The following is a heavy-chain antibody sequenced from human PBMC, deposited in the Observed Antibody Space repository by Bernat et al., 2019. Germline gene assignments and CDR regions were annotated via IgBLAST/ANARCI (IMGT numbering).Heavy chain of an antibody. CDR3: AKFTLTNWAVD. Sequence: EVQLLESGGGLVQPGGSLRLSCAASGFTFSNYAMSWVHQAPGKGLEWVTGISSSGGTTYQADSVKGRFTISRDNSKNTLYLQMNSLRAEDTALYYCAKFTLTNWAVDWGQGTLVTVSS. D-gene: IGHD2-8*01. CDR2: ISSSGGTT. CDR1: GFTFSNYA. V-gene: IGHV3-23*01. J-gene: IGHJ4*02.